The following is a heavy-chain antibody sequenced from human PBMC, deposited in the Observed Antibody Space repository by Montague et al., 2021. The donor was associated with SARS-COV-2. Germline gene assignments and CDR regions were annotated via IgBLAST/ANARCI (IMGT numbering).Heavy chain of an antibody. J-gene: IGHJ4*02. Sequence: SLRLSCAASGFTFSSYAMSWVRQAPGKGLEWVSAIRGSGGSTYYADSVKGRFTTSRDNSKNTLYLQMHSLRAEDTAVYYCAKGDVPYDYGDYFDYWGQGTLVTVSS. CDR3: AKGDVPYDYGDYFDY. D-gene: IGHD4-17*01. V-gene: IGHV3-23*01. CDR1: GFTFSSYA. CDR2: IRGSGGST.